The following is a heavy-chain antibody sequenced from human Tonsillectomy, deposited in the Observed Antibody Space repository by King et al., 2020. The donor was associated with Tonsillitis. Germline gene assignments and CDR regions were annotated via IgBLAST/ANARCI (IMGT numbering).Heavy chain of an antibody. V-gene: IGHV3-48*03. Sequence: VQLVESGGGLVQPGGSLRLSCAASGFTFSSYEMNWVRQAPGKGLVWVSYISRSGRIIYYADSVKGRFTISRDNAKNSLYLQMNSLRAEDTAVYYCARDPIVGANFDYWGQGTLVTVAT. D-gene: IGHD1-26*01. CDR1: GFTFSSYE. J-gene: IGHJ4*02. CDR3: ARDPIVGANFDY. CDR2: ISRSGRII.